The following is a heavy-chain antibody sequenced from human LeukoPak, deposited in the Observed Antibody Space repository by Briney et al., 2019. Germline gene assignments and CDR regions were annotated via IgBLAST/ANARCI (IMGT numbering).Heavy chain of an antibody. CDR2: ISSSSSYI. CDR3: AREGGYYYGSGSYSLYYYYYMDV. D-gene: IGHD3-10*01. CDR1: GFTFSSYG. V-gene: IGHV3-21*01. Sequence: GGSLRLSCAASGFTFSSYGMSWVRQAPGKGLEWVSSISSSSSYIYYADSVKGRFTISRDNAKNSLYLQMNSLRAEDTAVYYCAREGGYYYGSGSYSLYYYYYMDVWGKGTTVTISS. J-gene: IGHJ6*03.